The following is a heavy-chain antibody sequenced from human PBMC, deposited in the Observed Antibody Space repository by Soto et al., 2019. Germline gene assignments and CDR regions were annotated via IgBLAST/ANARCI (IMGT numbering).Heavy chain of an antibody. CDR3: ARPYCGGDCYHYFDY. J-gene: IGHJ4*03. Sequence: PGGSLRLSCAASGFTFSSYSMNWVRQAPGKGLEWVSSISSSSSYIYYADSVKGRFTISRDNAKNSLYLQMNSLRAEDTAVYYCARPYCGGDCYHYFDYWGKGTTVTVSS. CDR1: GFTFSSYS. V-gene: IGHV3-21*01. CDR2: ISSSSSYI. D-gene: IGHD2-21*02.